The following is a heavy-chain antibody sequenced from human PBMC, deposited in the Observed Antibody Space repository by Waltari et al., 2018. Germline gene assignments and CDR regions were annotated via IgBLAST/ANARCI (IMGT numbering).Heavy chain of an antibody. V-gene: IGHV1-46*01. D-gene: IGHD3-22*01. J-gene: IGHJ4*02. Sequence: VQLVQSGAEVKKPGASVKVSCKASGYNFPNYYIHWVRQAPGQGIEWMGIINPSGGSTSYAQNFQGRVTMTRDTSASTVYMELSSLRSEDTAVYYCARDRVLGGAYYPYYWGQGTLVTVSS. CDR3: ARDRVLGGAYYPYY. CDR1: GYNFPNYY. CDR2: INPSGGST.